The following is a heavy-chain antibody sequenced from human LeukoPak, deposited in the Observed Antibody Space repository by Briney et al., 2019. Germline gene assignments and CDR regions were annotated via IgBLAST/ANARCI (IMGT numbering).Heavy chain of an antibody. CDR1: GFTFSSYG. J-gene: IGHJ4*02. V-gene: IGHV3-33*01. Sequence: GGSLRLSWAASGFTFSSYGMHWVRQAPGKGLEWVAVIWYDGSNKYYADSVKGRFTISRDNSKNTLYLQMNSLRAEDTAVYYCARDLPPYCSSTSCWFDYWGQGTLVTVSS. D-gene: IGHD2-2*01. CDR2: IWYDGSNK. CDR3: ARDLPPYCSSTSCWFDY.